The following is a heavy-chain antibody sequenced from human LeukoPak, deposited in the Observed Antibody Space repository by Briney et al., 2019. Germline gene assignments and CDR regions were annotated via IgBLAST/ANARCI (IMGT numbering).Heavy chain of an antibody. V-gene: IGHV4-59*01. Sequence: KPSETLSLTCTVSGGSISSYYWSWIRQPPGKGLEWIGYIYYSGSTNYNPSLKSRVTISVDTSKNQFSLKLSSVTAADTAVYYCAREGGEMATGYDAFDIWGQGTMVTVSS. CDR3: AREGGEMATGYDAFDI. J-gene: IGHJ3*02. CDR2: IYYSGST. D-gene: IGHD5-24*01. CDR1: GGSISSYY.